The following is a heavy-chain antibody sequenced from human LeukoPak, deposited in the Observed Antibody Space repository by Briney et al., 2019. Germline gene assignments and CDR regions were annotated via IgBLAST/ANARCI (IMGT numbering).Heavy chain of an antibody. CDR3: ARGRRWLQLFDY. D-gene: IGHD5-24*01. Sequence: PSETLSLTCAVYGGSFSGYYWSWIRQPPGKGLEWIGEINHSGSTNYNPSLKSRVTISVDTSKTQFSLKLSSVTAADTAVYYCARGRRWLQLFDYWGQGTLVTVSS. CDR2: INHSGST. J-gene: IGHJ4*02. CDR1: GGSFSGYY. V-gene: IGHV4-34*01.